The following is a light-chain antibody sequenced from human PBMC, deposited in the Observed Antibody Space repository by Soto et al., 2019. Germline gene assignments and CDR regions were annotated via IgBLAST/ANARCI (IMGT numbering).Light chain of an antibody. CDR1: SSDVGGYNY. CDR3: SSHAGINNVV. V-gene: IGLV2-14*01. J-gene: IGLJ3*02. CDR2: EVS. Sequence: QSVLTQPASVSGSPGQSITISCTGTSSDVGGYNYVSWYQQHPGKAPKLMIYEVSNRPSGVSNRFSGSKSGNTASLTISGLQAEDEADYYCSSHAGINNVVFGGGTKVTVL.